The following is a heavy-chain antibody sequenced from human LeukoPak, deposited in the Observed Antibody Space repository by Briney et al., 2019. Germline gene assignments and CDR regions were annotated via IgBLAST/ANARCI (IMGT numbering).Heavy chain of an antibody. J-gene: IGHJ4*02. CDR3: AREMIREVRGVIGY. CDR2: ISYDGSDK. Sequence: PGRSLRLSCAASGFTFSNYGMHWVRQAPGKGLEWVAVISYDGSDKYYADSVKGRFTISRDNSKNTLYLQMNSLRAEDTAVYYCAREMIREVRGVIGYWGQGTLVTVSS. CDR1: GFTFSNYG. D-gene: IGHD3-10*01. V-gene: IGHV3-30*03.